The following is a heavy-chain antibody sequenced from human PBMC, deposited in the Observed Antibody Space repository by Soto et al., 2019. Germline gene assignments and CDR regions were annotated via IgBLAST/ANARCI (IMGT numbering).Heavy chain of an antibody. J-gene: IGHJ5*02. CDR1: GGSISSSKW. Sequence: PSETLSLTCAVSGGSISSSKWWSWVRQPPGKGVEWIGEIYHSGSTNYNPSLKSRVTISVDKSKNQFSLKLSSVTAADTAVDYCAKSSRWHTSFDLWGQGTLVTVSS. CDR2: IYHSGST. V-gene: IGHV4-4*02. D-gene: IGHD6-13*01. CDR3: AKSSRWHTSFDL.